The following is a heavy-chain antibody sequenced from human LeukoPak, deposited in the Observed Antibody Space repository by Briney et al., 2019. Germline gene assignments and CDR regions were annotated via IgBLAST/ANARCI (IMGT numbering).Heavy chain of an antibody. J-gene: IGHJ4*02. CDR3: ARYLVGATGLDY. CDR2: ISAYNGNT. Sequence: EASATVSCKASGYTFTSYGISWVRQAPGQGLEWMGWISAYNGNTNYAQKLQGRVTMTTDTSTSTAYMELRSLRSDDTAVYYCARYLVGATGLDYWGQGTLVTVSS. D-gene: IGHD1-26*01. CDR1: GYTFTSYG. V-gene: IGHV1-18*01.